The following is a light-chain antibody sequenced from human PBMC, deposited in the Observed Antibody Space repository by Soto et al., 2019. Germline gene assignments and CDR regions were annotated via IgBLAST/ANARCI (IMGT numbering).Light chain of an antibody. Sequence: QSALTQPASVSGSPGQSITISCGGTSSDVGAYIYVSWYQQYPGKAPKLIIYEVNNRPSGVSGRVSGSKSDTTAYLTISGLKAEDEADYYCSSYSDSDTKVFGTGTQLTVL. V-gene: IGLV2-14*03. CDR2: EVN. CDR3: SSYSDSDTKV. CDR1: SSDVGAYIY. J-gene: IGLJ1*01.